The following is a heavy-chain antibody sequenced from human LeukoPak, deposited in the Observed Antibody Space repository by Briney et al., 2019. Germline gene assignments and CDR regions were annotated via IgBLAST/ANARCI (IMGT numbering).Heavy chain of an antibody. D-gene: IGHD3-3*01. CDR1: GFTFDDYA. J-gene: IGHJ4*02. V-gene: IGHV3-9*01. Sequence: GESLRLPCAAFGFTFDDYAIHWVRQAPGKGLEWVSGISWNSGSVDYADSVKGRFTISRDNTKNSLYLQMNSLRVEDTAVFYCARDQYDTWSRRGNFDSWGQGTLVIVSS. CDR2: ISWNSGSV. CDR3: ARDQYDTWSRRGNFDS.